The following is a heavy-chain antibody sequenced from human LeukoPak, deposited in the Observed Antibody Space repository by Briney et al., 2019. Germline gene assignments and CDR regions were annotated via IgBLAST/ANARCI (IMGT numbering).Heavy chain of an antibody. CDR3: ARVVMQYHLRFLEWLLYGDAFDI. J-gene: IGHJ3*02. Sequence: ASVKVSCKASGYTFTSYGISWVRQAPGQGLEWMGWISAYNGNTNYAQKLQGRVTMTTDTSTSTAYMELRSLRSDDTAVYYCARVVMQYHLRFLEWLLYGDAFDIWGQGTMVTVSS. V-gene: IGHV1-18*01. CDR1: GYTFTSYG. D-gene: IGHD3-3*01. CDR2: ISAYNGNT.